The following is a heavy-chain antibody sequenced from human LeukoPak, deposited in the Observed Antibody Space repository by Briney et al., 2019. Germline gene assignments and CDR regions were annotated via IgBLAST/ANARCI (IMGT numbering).Heavy chain of an antibody. CDR2: IYYSGST. J-gene: IGHJ5*02. V-gene: IGHV4-59*01. Sequence: PSETLSLTCTVSGGSISSYYWSWIRQPPGKGLEWIGYIYYSGSTNYNPSLKSRVTISVDTSKNQFSLKLSSVTAADTAVYYYARLYSSGWYGTNWFDPWGQGTLVTVSS. D-gene: IGHD6-19*01. CDR3: ARLYSSGWYGTNWFDP. CDR1: GGSISSYY.